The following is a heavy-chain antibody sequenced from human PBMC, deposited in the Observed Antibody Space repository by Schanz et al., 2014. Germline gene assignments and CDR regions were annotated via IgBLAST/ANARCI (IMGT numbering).Heavy chain of an antibody. D-gene: IGHD3-10*01. J-gene: IGHJ6*03. V-gene: IGHV3-9*01. Sequence: EVHLLESGGGLVQPGGSLRLSCAASGFSFGTYAMHWVRQAPGKGLEWVSNIPWNGAAIGYAGSVRGRFTISRDSAKNSLYLQMNSLRPEDTALYYCAKGSRSGSKVMDVWGKGTTVTVSS. CDR3: AKGSRSGSKVMDV. CDR2: IPWNGAAI. CDR1: GFSFGTYA.